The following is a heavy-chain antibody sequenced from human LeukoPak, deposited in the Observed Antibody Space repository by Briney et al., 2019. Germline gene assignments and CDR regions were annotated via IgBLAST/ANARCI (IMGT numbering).Heavy chain of an antibody. CDR1: GFTLSRYW. V-gene: IGHV3-74*01. CDR3: ARVGGSWIDY. J-gene: IGHJ4*02. CDR2: MNSVGSSS. Sequence: GRSLRLSCAASGFTLSRYWMQWVRQVPGKGLVWVSRMNSVGSSSTYADFVRGRFTMSRDNAKNTLYLQMTSLRVDDTAVYYCARVGGSWIDYWGQGTLVTVSS. D-gene: IGHD1-26*01.